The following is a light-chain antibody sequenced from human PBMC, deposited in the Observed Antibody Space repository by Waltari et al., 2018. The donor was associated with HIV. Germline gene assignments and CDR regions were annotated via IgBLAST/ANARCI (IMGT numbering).Light chain of an antibody. CDR1: SSNLGINH. J-gene: IGLJ3*02. CDR2: NDN. CDR3: AAWDVTLHGWV. Sequence: QSVLTQSPSASGTPGQRVTISCSGSSSNLGINHINWFQQRPGTAPNLLLFNDNERPSGVPDRFSGSKSGTSASLAISGLQSEDEANYYCAAWDVTLHGWVFGGGTKVTVL. V-gene: IGLV1-44*01.